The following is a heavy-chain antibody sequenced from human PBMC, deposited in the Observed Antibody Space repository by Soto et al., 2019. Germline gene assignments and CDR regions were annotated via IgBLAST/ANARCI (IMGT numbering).Heavy chain of an antibody. CDR2: ISYDGSNK. Sequence: QVQLVESWGGVVQPGRSLRLSCAASGFTFSSYGMHWVRQAPGKGLEWVAVISYDGSNKYYADSVKGRFTISRDNSKNTQYLQMNSLRAEDTDVYYCAKDIGLVGATFYWGQGTLVTVSS. D-gene: IGHD1-26*01. CDR1: GFTFSSYG. CDR3: AKDIGLVGATFY. J-gene: IGHJ4*02. V-gene: IGHV3-30*18.